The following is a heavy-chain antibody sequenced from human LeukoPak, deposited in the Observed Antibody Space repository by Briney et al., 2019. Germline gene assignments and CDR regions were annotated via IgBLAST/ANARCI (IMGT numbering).Heavy chain of an antibody. D-gene: IGHD5-12*01. CDR1: GGSFSGYY. CDR3: ARGGYSGYVY. V-gene: IGHV4-34*01. CDR2: INHSVST. Sequence: SETLSLTCAVYGGSFSGYYWSWIRQPPGKGLEWIGEINHSVSTNYNPSLKSRVTISVDTSKNQFSLKLSSVTAADTAVYYFARGGYSGYVYWGQGTMVTVSS. J-gene: IGHJ4*02.